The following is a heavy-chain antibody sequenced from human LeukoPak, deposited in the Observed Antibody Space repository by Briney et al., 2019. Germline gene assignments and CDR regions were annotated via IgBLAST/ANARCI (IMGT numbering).Heavy chain of an antibody. Sequence: PSETLSLTCTVSGGSISSGSYYWSWIRQPAGKGLEWIGRIYTSGSTNYNPSLKSRVTISVDTSKNQFSLKLSSVTAADTAVYYCARAQSIESNWFDPWGQGTLVTVSS. J-gene: IGHJ5*02. CDR2: IYTSGST. V-gene: IGHV4-61*02. CDR1: GGSISSGSYY. D-gene: IGHD6-6*01. CDR3: ARAQSIESNWFDP.